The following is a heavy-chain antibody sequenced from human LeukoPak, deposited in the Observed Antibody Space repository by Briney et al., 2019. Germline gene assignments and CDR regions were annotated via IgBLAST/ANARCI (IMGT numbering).Heavy chain of an antibody. D-gene: IGHD2-15*01. Sequence: GGSLRLSCAASGFTFSSSAMSWVRQAPGKGLEWVSAISNNGGYTYYADSVQGRFTISRDNSKSTLFLQMNSLRAEDTAVYYCAKQLGYCSDGSCYFPYWGQGTLVTVSS. CDR1: GFTFSSSA. J-gene: IGHJ4*02. CDR2: ISNNGGYT. CDR3: AKQLGYCSDGSCYFPY. V-gene: IGHV3-23*01.